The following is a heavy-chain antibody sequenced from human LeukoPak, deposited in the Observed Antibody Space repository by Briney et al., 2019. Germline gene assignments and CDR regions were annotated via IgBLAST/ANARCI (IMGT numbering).Heavy chain of an antibody. V-gene: IGHV3-23*01. CDR1: GFNVSRNY. D-gene: IGHD6-19*01. CDR3: AKGSGSGWYGWFAP. Sequence: GRSLRLSCATSGFNVSRNYMTWVRQPPGKGLEWVSTIDASGGATYYADSVKGRFTISRDNSKNTFYLQMNSLRAEDTAVYFCAKGSGSGWYGWFAPWGQGTLVTVSS. J-gene: IGHJ5*02. CDR2: IDASGGAT.